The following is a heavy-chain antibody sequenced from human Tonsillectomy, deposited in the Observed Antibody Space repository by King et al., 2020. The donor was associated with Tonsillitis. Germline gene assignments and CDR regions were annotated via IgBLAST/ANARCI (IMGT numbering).Heavy chain of an antibody. J-gene: IGHJ4*02. CDR3: ARHLYGSGSYSHFDY. Sequence: QLQESGPGLVKPSETLSLTCTVSGGSISSYYWSWIRQPPGKGLEWIGYIYYSGSTNYNPSLKRRVTISVDTSKNQFSLKLSSVTAADTAVYYCARHLYGSGSYSHFDYWGQGTLVTVSS. D-gene: IGHD3-10*01. CDR1: GGSISSYY. CDR2: IYYSGST. V-gene: IGHV4-59*08.